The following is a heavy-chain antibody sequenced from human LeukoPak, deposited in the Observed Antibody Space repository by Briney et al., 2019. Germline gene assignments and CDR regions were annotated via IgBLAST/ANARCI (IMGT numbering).Heavy chain of an antibody. CDR3: ARGAYSSGWLFDY. V-gene: IGHV3-66*01. D-gene: IGHD6-19*01. J-gene: IGHJ4*02. Sequence: GGSLRLSCAASGFTVSSNYMTWVRQTPGKGLEWVSLLYSGGSTYYAGSVKDRFIISRDNPKNTLYLQMNTLRDEDTAVYYCARGAYSSGWLFDYWGQGTQVTVSS. CDR2: LYSGGST. CDR1: GFTVSSNY.